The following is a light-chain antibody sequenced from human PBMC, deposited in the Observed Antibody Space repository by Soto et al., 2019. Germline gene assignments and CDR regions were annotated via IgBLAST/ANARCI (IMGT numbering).Light chain of an antibody. Sequence: EIVLTQSAGTLSLSPRERATPSCMASQSVSSYLAWYQQKPGQAPRLLIYDASNRATGIPARFSGSGSGTDCTLTISSLEPEDFAVYYCQQRSNWPWTLCQGTKVDIK. J-gene: IGKJ1*01. CDR3: QQRSNWPWT. CDR1: QSVSSY. V-gene: IGKV3-11*01. CDR2: DAS.